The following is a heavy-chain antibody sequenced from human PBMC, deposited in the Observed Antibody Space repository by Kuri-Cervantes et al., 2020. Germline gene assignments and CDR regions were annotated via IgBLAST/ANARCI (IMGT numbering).Heavy chain of an antibody. V-gene: IGHV3-23*01. Sequence: GESLKISCAASGFTFSSYAMSWVRQAPGKGLEWVSAISGSGGSTYYADSVKGRFTISRDNSKNTLYLQMNSLRAEDTAVYYCARDPEGQQYYYGMDVWGQGTTVTVSS. D-gene: IGHD6-13*01. CDR2: ISGSGGST. CDR1: GFTFSSYA. CDR3: ARDPEGQQYYYGMDV. J-gene: IGHJ6*02.